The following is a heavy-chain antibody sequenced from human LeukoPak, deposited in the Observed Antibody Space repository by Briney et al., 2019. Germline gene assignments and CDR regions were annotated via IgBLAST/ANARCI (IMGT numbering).Heavy chain of an antibody. V-gene: IGHV3-7*01. CDR1: GFTFSSYW. CDR2: IKQDGSEK. J-gene: IGHJ4*02. CDR3: ARSRYDGSGYYGIIDY. Sequence: PGGSLRLSCAASGFTFSSYWMSWVRQAPGKGLEWVANIKQDGSEKYYVDSVKGRFTISRDNAKNSLYLQMNSLRAEDTAVYYCARSRYDGSGYYGIIDYWGQGTLVTVSS. D-gene: IGHD3-22*01.